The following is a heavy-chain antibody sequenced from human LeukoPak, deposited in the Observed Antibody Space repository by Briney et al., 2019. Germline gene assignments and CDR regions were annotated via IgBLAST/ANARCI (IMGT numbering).Heavy chain of an antibody. Sequence: GGSLRLSCAASGFTFSSYAMSWVRQAPGKGLEWVSAISGSGGSTYYADSVKGRFTISRDNPKKSLYLQMNSLSVEDTAVYYCTGIVYWGQGTRVTVSS. J-gene: IGHJ4*02. CDR3: TGIVY. CDR1: GFTFSSYA. V-gene: IGHV3-23*01. CDR2: ISGSGGST.